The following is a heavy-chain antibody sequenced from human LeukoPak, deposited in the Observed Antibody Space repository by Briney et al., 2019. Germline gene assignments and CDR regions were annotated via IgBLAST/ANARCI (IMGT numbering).Heavy chain of an antibody. J-gene: IGHJ4*02. D-gene: IGHD4-11*01. CDR2: ISASGGSI. V-gene: IGHV3-23*01. Sequence: GGSLRLSCAASGFTFSTYWMHWVRQAPGKGLEWVSSISASGGSIYYADSVKGRFTISRDNSKNTVSLQMNSLRVEDTALYYCAKDLFDYGNYDYFDSWGQGTLVTVSS. CDR1: GFTFSTYW. CDR3: AKDLFDYGNYDYFDS.